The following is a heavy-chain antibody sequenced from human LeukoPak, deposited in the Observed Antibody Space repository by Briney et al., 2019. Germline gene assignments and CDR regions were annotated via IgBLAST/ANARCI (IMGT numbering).Heavy chain of an antibody. Sequence: GGSLRLSCAASGFTFSDYYMSWIRQAPGKGLEWVSYISSSGSTIYYADSVKGRFTISRDNTKNSLYLQMNSLRAEDTAVYYCARDLAAYYGSGSYPLDYWGQGTLVTVSS. V-gene: IGHV3-11*01. CDR1: GFTFSDYY. D-gene: IGHD3-10*01. J-gene: IGHJ4*02. CDR3: ARDLAAYYGSGSYPLDY. CDR2: ISSSGSTI.